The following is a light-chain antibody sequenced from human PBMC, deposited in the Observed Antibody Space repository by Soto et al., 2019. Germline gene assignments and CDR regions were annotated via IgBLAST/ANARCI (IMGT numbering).Light chain of an antibody. CDR3: QQGSTWPWT. CDR2: EAS. V-gene: IGKV3-11*01. J-gene: IGKJ1*01. CDR1: QSVSSS. Sequence: EIVLTQSPATLSLSPGERATLSCRASQSVSSSLAWYQQKLGQAPRLLIYEASDRATGIPARFSGSGSGTDFALLIRSLEPEDFAVYYCQQGSTWPWTFGQGTKVEIK.